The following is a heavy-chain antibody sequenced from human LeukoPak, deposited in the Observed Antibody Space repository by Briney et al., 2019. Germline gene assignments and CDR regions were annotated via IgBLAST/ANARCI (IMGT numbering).Heavy chain of an antibody. CDR2: SYSTGNT. D-gene: IGHD1-26*01. CDR1: GFTVNWNT. J-gene: IGHJ6*02. Sequence: GGSLRLSCVASGFTVNWNTMNWVRQAPGKGLERVSASYSTGNTYYADSVKGRFTMFRDNSENTVYLEMSSLRAEDSAMYYCVRGEKDYYYGLDVWGQGTTVTVSS. V-gene: IGHV3-53*01. CDR3: VRGEKDYYYGLDV.